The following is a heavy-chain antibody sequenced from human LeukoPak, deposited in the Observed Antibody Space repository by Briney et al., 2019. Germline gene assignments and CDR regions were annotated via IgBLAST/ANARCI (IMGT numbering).Heavy chain of an antibody. Sequence: PSETLSLTCTVSGDPITSYYWSWVRQPAGKGLEWVGRIYSSGSTSYNPSLKSRVTMSVDTSKNQFSLKLSSVTAADTAVYYCARESEWSGFFVYWGQGTLVTVSS. D-gene: IGHD3-3*01. CDR3: ARESEWSGFFVY. CDR1: GDPITSYY. J-gene: IGHJ4*02. CDR2: IYSSGST. V-gene: IGHV4-4*07.